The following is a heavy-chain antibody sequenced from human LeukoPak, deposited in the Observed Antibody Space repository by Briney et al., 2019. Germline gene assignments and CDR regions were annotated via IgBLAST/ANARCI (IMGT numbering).Heavy chain of an antibody. D-gene: IGHD4/OR15-4a*01. CDR3: ARDSDQDAKD. CDR1: GYTFTNYG. CDR2: ISSEGGNE. Sequence: GGSLRLSCEASGYTFTNYGVHWVRQAPGKGLEWVAVISSEGGNEYYADSVKGRFTISRDNAKNSLYLQMNSLRAEDTAVYYCARDSDQDAKDWGQGTLVTVSS. V-gene: IGHV3-33*08. J-gene: IGHJ4*02.